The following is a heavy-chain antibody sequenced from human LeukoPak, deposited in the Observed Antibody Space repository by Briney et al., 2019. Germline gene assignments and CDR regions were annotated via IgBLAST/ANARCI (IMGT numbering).Heavy chain of an antibody. CDR3: ARGRILDY. D-gene: IGHD1-14*01. V-gene: IGHV4-34*01. CDR1: GGSFSGYD. CDR2: INHSGST. Sequence: PETLSLACAVYGGSFSGYDWSWIRQPPGKGLEWIGEINHSGSTNYNPSLKSRVTISVDTSKNQFSLKLSSVTAADTAVYYCARGRILDYWGQGTLVTVSS. J-gene: IGHJ4*02.